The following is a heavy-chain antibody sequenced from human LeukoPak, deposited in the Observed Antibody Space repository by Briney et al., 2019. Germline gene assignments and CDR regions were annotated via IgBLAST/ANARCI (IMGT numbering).Heavy chain of an antibody. D-gene: IGHD2-2*02. CDR2: IYYDGSA. CDR3: ARNTARPPDAFDI. CDR1: GGSISSGGYY. V-gene: IGHV4-39*01. Sequence: PSETLSLTCTVSGGSISSGGYYWGWVRQPPGKALEWIGSIYYDGSAYYNPSLKSRVIIFVDTSKNQFSLRLSSVTAADTAMYYCARNTARPPDAFDIWGQGTVVTVSS. J-gene: IGHJ3*02.